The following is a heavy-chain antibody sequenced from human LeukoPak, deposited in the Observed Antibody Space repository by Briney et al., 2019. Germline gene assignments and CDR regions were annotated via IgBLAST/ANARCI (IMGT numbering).Heavy chain of an antibody. V-gene: IGHV3-23*01. D-gene: IGHD2-2*01. CDR3: AKDRPCTTCSPSDY. CDR2: ISSVGGNT. Sequence: PGGSLRLSCAASGFTFSSYAMSWVRQAPGKGLEWVSSISSVGGNTYYADSVKGRFTISRDNSKSTLSLQMNSLRAEDTAVYYCAKDRPCTTCSPSDYWGQGTLVTVSS. CDR1: GFTFSSYA. J-gene: IGHJ4*02.